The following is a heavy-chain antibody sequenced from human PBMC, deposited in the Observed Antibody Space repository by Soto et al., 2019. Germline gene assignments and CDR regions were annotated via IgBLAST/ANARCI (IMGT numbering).Heavy chain of an antibody. D-gene: IGHD3-3*01. CDR3: AHRVLRTVFGLVTTTAIYFDF. J-gene: IGHJ4*02. Sequence: QITLNESGPTVVSPTETLTLTCRFSGFSLTTSGVGVGWIRQSPGKSPEWLALIYWDDDKRYSASLKSRLTITKDTSNNQVVLTVSDLDPTDTVTYYCAHRVLRTVFGLVTTTAIYFDFWGQGTPVAVSS. V-gene: IGHV2-5*02. CDR1: GFSLTTSGVG. CDR2: IYWDDDK.